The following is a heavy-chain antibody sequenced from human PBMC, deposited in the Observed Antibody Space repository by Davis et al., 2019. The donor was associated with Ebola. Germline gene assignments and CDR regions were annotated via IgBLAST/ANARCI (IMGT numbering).Heavy chain of an antibody. CDR1: VGTLSSYA. V-gene: IGHV1-69*13. D-gene: IGHD3-10*01. Sequence: SSVTVSRKASVGTLSSYAISWLRQPPGQGLEGMGGIIPIFGTANYAQKFQGRVTITADESTSTAYMELSSLRSEDTAVYYCARDGVQGFDPWGQGTLVTVSS. CDR2: IIPIFGTA. J-gene: IGHJ5*02. CDR3: ARDGVQGFDP.